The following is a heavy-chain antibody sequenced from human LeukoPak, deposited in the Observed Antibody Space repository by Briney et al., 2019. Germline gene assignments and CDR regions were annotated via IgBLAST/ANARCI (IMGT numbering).Heavy chain of an antibody. CDR1: GGSISSGGYS. CDR3: ARGPYYYDSSSRGEFDY. D-gene: IGHD3-22*01. Sequence: SETLSLTCAVSGGSISSGGYSWSWIRQPPGKGLEWIGYIYHSGSTYYNPSLKSRVTISVDRSKNQFSLKLSSVTAADTAVYYCARGPYYYDSSSRGEFDYWGQGTLVTVSS. V-gene: IGHV4-30-2*01. J-gene: IGHJ4*02. CDR2: IYHSGST.